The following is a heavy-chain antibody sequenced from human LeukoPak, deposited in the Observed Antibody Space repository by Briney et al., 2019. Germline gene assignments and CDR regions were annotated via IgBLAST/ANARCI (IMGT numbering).Heavy chain of an antibody. J-gene: IGHJ4*02. CDR1: GFTFSNFA. Sequence: PGGSLRLSCAATGFTFSNFAMHWVRQAPGKGLEWVAVVSYDGSYKYYADSVKGRFTISRNNSKNTLYLQMNSLRAEDTAVYYCARAPGYGAAYYFDYWGQGTLVTVSS. D-gene: IGHD1-1*01. V-gene: IGHV3-30*04. CDR3: ARAPGYGAAYYFDY. CDR2: VSYDGSYK.